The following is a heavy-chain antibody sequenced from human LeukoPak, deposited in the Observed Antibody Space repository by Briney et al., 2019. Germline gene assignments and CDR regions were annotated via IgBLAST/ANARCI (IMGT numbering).Heavy chain of an antibody. CDR2: INWNSGTM. J-gene: IGHJ6*03. V-gene: IGHV3-9*03. Sequence: GRSLRLSCAASGFSFADATMHWVRQVPGKGLEWVSGINWNSGTMGYADSVKGRFTVSRDNAKNSLYLQMNSLKTEDMALYYCAKDPYMDVWGKGTTVTVSS. CDR3: AKDPYMDV. CDR1: GFSFADAT.